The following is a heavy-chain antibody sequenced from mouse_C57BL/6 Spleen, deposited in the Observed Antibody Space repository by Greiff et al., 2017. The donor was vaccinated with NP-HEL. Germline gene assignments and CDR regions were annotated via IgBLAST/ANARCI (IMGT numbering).Heavy chain of an antibody. CDR1: GYTFTSYW. CDR2: IDPSDSYT. V-gene: IGHV1-59*01. Sequence: VQLQQSGAELVRPGTSVKLSCKASGYTFTSYWMHWVKQRPGQGLEWIGVIDPSDSYTNYNQKFKGKATLTVDTSSSTAYMQLSSLTSEDSAVYYCAYDYAMDYWGQGTSVTVSS. CDR3: AYDYAMDY. J-gene: IGHJ4*01.